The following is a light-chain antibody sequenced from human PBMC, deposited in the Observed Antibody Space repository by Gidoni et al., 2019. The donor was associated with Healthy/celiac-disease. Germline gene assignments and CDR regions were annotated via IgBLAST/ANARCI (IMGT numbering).Light chain of an antibody. CDR2: EDN. Sequence: NFMLTQPHSVSESPWKTVTISCTRRSGRISSNYVQWYQQRPGSAPTTVIYEDNQRPPGVPDRFSGSIDSSSNSASLTISGLKTEDEADYYCQSYDSSNVVFGGGTKLTVL. CDR1: SGRISSNY. CDR3: QSYDSSNVV. V-gene: IGLV6-57*04. J-gene: IGLJ2*01.